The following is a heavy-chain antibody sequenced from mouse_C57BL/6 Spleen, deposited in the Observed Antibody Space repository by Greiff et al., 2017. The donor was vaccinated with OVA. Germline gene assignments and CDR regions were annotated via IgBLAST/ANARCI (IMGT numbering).Heavy chain of an antibody. CDR2: ISSGGSYT. Sequence: EVHLVESGGDLVKPGGSLKLSCAASGFTFSSYGMSWVRQTPDKRLEWVATISSGGSYTYYPDSVKGRFTISRDNAKNTLYLQMSSLKSEDTAMYYCARHSDSSGDVWFAYWGQGTLVTVSA. CDR1: GFTFSSYG. V-gene: IGHV5-6*01. D-gene: IGHD3-2*02. CDR3: ARHSDSSGDVWFAY. J-gene: IGHJ3*01.